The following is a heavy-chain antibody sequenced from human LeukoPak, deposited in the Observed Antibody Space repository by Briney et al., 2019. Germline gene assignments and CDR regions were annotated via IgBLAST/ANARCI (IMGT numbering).Heavy chain of an antibody. CDR3: ARDPYSSGYGLPGY. D-gene: IGHD5-18*01. CDR2: IYSGGST. Sequence: PGGSLRLSCAASGFTVSSNYMSWVRQAPGKGLEWVSVIYSGGSTYYADSVKGRFTISRDNSKNTLYLQMNSLRAEDTAVYYCARDPYSSGYGLPGYWGQGTLVTVSS. J-gene: IGHJ4*02. CDR1: GFTVSSNY. V-gene: IGHV3-53*01.